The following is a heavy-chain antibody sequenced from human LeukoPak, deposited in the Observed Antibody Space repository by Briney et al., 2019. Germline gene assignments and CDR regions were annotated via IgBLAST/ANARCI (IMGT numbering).Heavy chain of an antibody. CDR3: ANQRGGF. V-gene: IGHV3-23*01. J-gene: IGHJ4*02. CDR2: ISGTAENT. D-gene: IGHD3-10*01. CDR1: GFIFSSYP. Sequence: PGGSLRLSCAASGFIFSSYPMSWVRQAPGKGLEWFSAISGTAENTYYADSVKGRFSISRDNSRNTVHLQMNSLRPEDTAVYYCANQRGGFWGQGTLVTVSS.